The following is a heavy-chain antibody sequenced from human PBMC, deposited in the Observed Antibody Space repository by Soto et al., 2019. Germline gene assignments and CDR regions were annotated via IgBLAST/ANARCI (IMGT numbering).Heavy chain of an antibody. D-gene: IGHD2-2*01. CDR2: INPSAGTA. CDR1: GYTFTSYY. V-gene: IGHV1-46*01. J-gene: IGHJ4*02. CDR3: ARVRYCISTSCPSGFDY. Sequence: ASVKVSCKASGYTFTSYYMHWVRQAPGQGLEWMGIINPSAGTANYAQKFQGRVTITADESTSTAYMELSSLRSEDTAVYYCARVRYCISTSCPSGFDYWGQGTLVTVSS.